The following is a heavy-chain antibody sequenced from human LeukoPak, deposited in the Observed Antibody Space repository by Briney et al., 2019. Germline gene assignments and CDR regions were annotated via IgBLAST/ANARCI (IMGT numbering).Heavy chain of an antibody. CDR1: GGSFSGYY. Sequence: PSETLSLTCAVYGGSFSGYYWSWIRQPPGKGLEWIGEINHSGSTNYNPSLKSRVTISVDTSKNQFSLKLSSVTAADTTVYYCTRLWSEYSSYKAGDYWGQGTLVTVSS. V-gene: IGHV4-34*01. J-gene: IGHJ4*02. CDR2: INHSGST. D-gene: IGHD6-6*01. CDR3: TRLWSEYSSYKAGDY.